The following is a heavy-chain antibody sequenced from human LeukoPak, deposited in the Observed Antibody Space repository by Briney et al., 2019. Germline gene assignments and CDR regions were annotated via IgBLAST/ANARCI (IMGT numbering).Heavy chain of an antibody. V-gene: IGHV3-30*02. CDR1: GFTFSSYG. CDR2: IRYDGSNK. Sequence: GGSLRLSCAASGFTFSSYGMHWVRQAPGKGLEWVAFIRYDGSNKYYADSVKGRFTISRDNSKNTLYLQMNSLRAEDTAVYYCAKDAYYYDSSGGGNDYWGQGTLVTVSS. CDR3: AKDAYYYDSSGGGNDY. J-gene: IGHJ4*02. D-gene: IGHD3-22*01.